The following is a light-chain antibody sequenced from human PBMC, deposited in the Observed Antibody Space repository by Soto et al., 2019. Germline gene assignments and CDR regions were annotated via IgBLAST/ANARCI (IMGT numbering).Light chain of an antibody. V-gene: IGLV2-11*01. J-gene: IGLJ1*01. CDR3: CSYAGSYRYV. Sequence: QSVLTQPRSVSGSPGQSVTISCTGTSSDVGGYNYVSWYQQHPGKAPNLMIYDVSKRPSGVPDRFSGSKSGNTASLTISGLQAEDEADYYCCSYAGSYRYVFGTGTKVTVL. CDR2: DVS. CDR1: SSDVGGYNY.